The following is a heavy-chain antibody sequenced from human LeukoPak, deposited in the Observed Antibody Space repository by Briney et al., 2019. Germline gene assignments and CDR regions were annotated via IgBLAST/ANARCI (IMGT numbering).Heavy chain of an antibody. V-gene: IGHV3-23*01. CDR3: ARVVRELMSGQPIDY. J-gene: IGHJ4*02. CDR1: GFTFSSYA. CDR2: ISGSGGST. Sequence: GGSLRLSCAASGFTFSSYAMSWVRQAPGKGLEWVLAISGSGGSTYYADSVKGRFTISRDNSKNTLYLQMNSLRAEDTAVYYCARVVRELMSGQPIDYWGQGTLVTVSS. D-gene: IGHD3-10*01.